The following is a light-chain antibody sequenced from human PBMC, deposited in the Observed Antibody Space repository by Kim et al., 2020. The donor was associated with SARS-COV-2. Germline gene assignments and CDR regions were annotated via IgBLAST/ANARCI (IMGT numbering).Light chain of an antibody. CDR1: VRNSSSA. CDR2: VNSDGSH. J-gene: IGLJ3*02. V-gene: IGLV4-69*01. CDR3: QTWGAGIRV. Sequence: SVKRTCTLSVRNSSSAIGWHQQQPEKGPRYLMKVNSDGSHTKGDGIPDRFSGSSSGAERYLTISSLQSEDEADYYCQTWGAGIRVFAGGTQLTVL.